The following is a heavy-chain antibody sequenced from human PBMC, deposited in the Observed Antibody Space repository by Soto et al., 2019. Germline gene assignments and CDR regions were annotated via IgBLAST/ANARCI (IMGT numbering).Heavy chain of an antibody. J-gene: IGHJ3*02. CDR2: ISAYNGNT. D-gene: IGHD3-9*01. Sequence: GASVKVSCKASGYTFTIYGISWVRQAPGQGHEWMGWISAYNGNTNYAQKLQGRVTMTTDTSTSTAYMELRSLRSDDTAVYYCARVEYILTGYYNRPNAFDIWGQGTMVTVSS. V-gene: IGHV1-18*01. CDR1: GYTFTIYG. CDR3: ARVEYILTGYYNRPNAFDI.